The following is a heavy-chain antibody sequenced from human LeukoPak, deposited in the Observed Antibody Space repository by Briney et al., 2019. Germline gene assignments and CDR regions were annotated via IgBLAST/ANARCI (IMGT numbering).Heavy chain of an antibody. Sequence: PSETLSLTCTVSGGSITYYYWNWIRQPAGKALEWIGRTYTSGSTDYKPSLKSRVTMSLDTSKNQLSLELSSVTAADTAVYYCARGISGTTGWPIKYYFDFWGQGTPVSVSS. CDR1: GGSITYYY. D-gene: IGHD1-7*01. CDR2: TYTSGST. CDR3: ARGISGTTGWPIKYYFDF. J-gene: IGHJ4*02. V-gene: IGHV4-4*07.